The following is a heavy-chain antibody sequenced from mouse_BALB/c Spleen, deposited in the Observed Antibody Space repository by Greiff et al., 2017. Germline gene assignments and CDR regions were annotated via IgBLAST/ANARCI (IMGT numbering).Heavy chain of an antibody. CDR1: GFNIKDYY. CDR3: AKFITTATGAMDD. D-gene: IGHD1-2*01. V-gene: IGHV14-1*02. CDR2: IDPENGNT. J-gene: IGHJ4*01. Sequence: VQLQQSGAELVRPGALVKLSCKASGFNIKDYYMHWVKQRPEQGLEWIGWIDPENGNTIYDPKFQGKASITADTSSNTAYLQLSSLTSEDTAVYYCAKFITTATGAMDDWGQGTSVTVSS.